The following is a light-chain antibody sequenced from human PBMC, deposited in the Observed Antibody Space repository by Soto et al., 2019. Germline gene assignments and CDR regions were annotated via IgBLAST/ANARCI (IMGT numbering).Light chain of an antibody. CDR1: QSVSSN. Sequence: EIVMTQSPATLSVSPGERATLSCRASQSVSSNLAWYQQKPGQAPRLLIYGASTRATGIPARFSGSGSGTEFTLTISSLQSEDFAVYFCQHYNNWPPITFGGGTRLEI. J-gene: IGKJ5*01. V-gene: IGKV3-15*01. CDR3: QHYNNWPPIT. CDR2: GAS.